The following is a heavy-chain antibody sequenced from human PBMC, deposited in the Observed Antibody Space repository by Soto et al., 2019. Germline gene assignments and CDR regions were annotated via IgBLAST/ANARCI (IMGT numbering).Heavy chain of an antibody. J-gene: IGHJ5*02. CDR3: ARDQSWHDLVRWFDP. Sequence: QVQLVQSGAEVKKPGASVKVSCKAIGYSFTSHYMHWVRQAPGQGLEWMGTIYPGGVNIGYAQKFKARDTMTKDTATSTVYMELNSLTSEETAVYYCARDQSWHDLVRWFDPWGQGTLGTVSS. CDR1: GYSFTSHY. V-gene: IGHV1-46*03. D-gene: IGHD3-10*01. CDR2: IYPGGVNI.